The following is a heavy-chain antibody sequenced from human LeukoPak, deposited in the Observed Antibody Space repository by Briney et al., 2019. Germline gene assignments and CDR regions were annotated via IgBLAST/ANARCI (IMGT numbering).Heavy chain of an antibody. J-gene: IGHJ4*02. D-gene: IGHD5-12*01. CDR1: GGSISSSGYS. V-gene: IGHV4-61*05. CDR2: IYYSGST. Sequence: SETLSLTCTVSGGSISSSGYSWGWIRQPPGKGLEWIGYIYYSGSTNYNPSLRSRVTISVDTSKNQFSLKLSSVTAADTAVYYCARLGWLPRMGFDYWGQGTLVTVSS. CDR3: ARLGWLPRMGFDY.